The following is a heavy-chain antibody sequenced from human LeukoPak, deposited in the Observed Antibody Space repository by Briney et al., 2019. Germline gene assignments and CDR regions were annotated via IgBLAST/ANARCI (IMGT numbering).Heavy chain of an antibody. D-gene: IGHD5-18*01. V-gene: IGHV4-38-2*01. CDR3: ARIEAVTRGYNHAYYFDY. CDR2: IYYSGST. Sequence: PGGSLRLSCAASGFTFSNAWVSWIRQPPGKGLEWIGSIYYSGSTYYNPSLKSRVTISVDTSKKQFSLKLRTATAADTAVYYCARIEAVTRGYNHAYYFDYWGQGTLVTVSS. CDR1: GFTFSNAW. J-gene: IGHJ4*02.